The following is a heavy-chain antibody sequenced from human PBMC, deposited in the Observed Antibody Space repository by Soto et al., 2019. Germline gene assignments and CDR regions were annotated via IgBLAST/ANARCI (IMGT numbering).Heavy chain of an antibody. J-gene: IGHJ6*02. D-gene: IGHD2-8*01. CDR1: GYSFTSYW. V-gene: IGHV5-10-1*01. CDR2: IDPSDSYT. CDR3: ARHGNLGYCTNGVCYTGFDYYYGMDV. Sequence: PGESRKISGKGSGYSFTSYWISWVRKMPGKGLEWMGRIDPSDSYTNYSPSFQGHVTISADKSISTAYLQWSSLKASDTAMYYCARHGNLGYCTNGVCYTGFDYYYGMDVWGQGTTVTVSS.